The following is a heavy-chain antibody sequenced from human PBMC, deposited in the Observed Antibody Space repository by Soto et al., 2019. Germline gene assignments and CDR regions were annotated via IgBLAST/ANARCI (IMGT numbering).Heavy chain of an antibody. CDR3: ARDLGSTVGATDY. D-gene: IGHD1-26*01. J-gene: IGHJ4*02. Sequence: GGSLRLSCATSGFIFSSYAMSWVRQAPGKGLEWVSTVSDSGGSTYYADSVKGRFTIYRDNSKNTLYLQMKSLRAEDTAVYYCARDLGSTVGATDYWGPGTLVTVSS. CDR1: GFIFSSYA. V-gene: IGHV3-23*01. CDR2: VSDSGGST.